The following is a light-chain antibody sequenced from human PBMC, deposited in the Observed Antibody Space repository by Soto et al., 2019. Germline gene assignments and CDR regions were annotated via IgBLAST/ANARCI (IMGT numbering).Light chain of an antibody. J-gene: IGKJ2*02. Sequence: EIVLTQSPATLSLSPGERVTLSCRASQSVSSYLAWYQQKPGQAPRLVIYDASNRAAGTPARSSGSGSGTYFTLTISSLDREEFAVYSCQQRSSWHSTFGQGTKPEIK. CDR1: QSVSSY. CDR2: DAS. V-gene: IGKV3-11*01. CDR3: QQRSSWHST.